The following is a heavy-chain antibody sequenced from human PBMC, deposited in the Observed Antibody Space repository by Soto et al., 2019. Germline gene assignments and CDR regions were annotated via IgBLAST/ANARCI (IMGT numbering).Heavy chain of an antibody. Sequence: QITLKESGPTLVKPTQTLTLTCTFSGFSLSTEGVAVGWIRQPPGKALEWLSVIYWDDDERSSPSLRSRLTITKDTSKNHVVLTMTNMDPLDTATYYCAHRDRASGGLLEYWGQGILVTVSS. CDR1: GFSLSTEGVA. V-gene: IGHV2-5*02. D-gene: IGHD3-10*01. CDR2: IYWDDDE. CDR3: AHRDRASGGLLEY. J-gene: IGHJ4*02.